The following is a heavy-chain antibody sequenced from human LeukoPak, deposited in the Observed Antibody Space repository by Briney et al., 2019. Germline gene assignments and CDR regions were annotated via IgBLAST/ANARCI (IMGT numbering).Heavy chain of an antibody. J-gene: IGHJ4*02. V-gene: IGHV3-66*01. D-gene: IGHD3-22*01. CDR1: GFTVSSNY. CDR2: IYSGGST. Sequence: GGSLRLSCAASGFTVSSNYMSWVRQAPGKGLEWVSVIYSGGSTYYADSVKGRFTISRDNSKNTLYLQMNSLRAEDTAVYYCAREYYDSSYYFDYWGQGTLVTVSS. CDR3: AREYYDSSYYFDY.